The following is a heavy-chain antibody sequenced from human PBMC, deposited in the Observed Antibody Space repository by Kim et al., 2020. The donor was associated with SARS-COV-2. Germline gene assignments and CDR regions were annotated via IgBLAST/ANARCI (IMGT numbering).Heavy chain of an antibody. J-gene: IGHJ4*02. Sequence: LQGRVTMTTDTSTSTAYMELRSLRSDDTAVYYCARGPYYYGSGSSLSFDYWGQGTLVTVSS. CDR3: ARGPYYYGSGSSLSFDY. D-gene: IGHD3-10*01. V-gene: IGHV1-18*01.